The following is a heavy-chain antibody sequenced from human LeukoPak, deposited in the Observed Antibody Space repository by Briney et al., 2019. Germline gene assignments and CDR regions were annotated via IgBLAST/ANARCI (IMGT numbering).Heavy chain of an antibody. J-gene: IGHJ4*02. D-gene: IGHD2-2*01. Sequence: GGSLRLSCAASGFTSSSYSMNWVRQAPGKGLEWVSSISSSSSYIYYADSVKGRFTISRDNAKNSLYLQMNSLRAEDTAVYYCARLGYCSSTSCYSDYWGQGTLVTVSS. CDR1: GFTSSSYS. CDR3: ARLGYCSSTSCYSDY. V-gene: IGHV3-21*01. CDR2: ISSSSSYI.